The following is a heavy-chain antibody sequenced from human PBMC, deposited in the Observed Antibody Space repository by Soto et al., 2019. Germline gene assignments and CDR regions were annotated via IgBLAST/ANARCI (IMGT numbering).Heavy chain of an antibody. CDR2: IYHSGST. V-gene: IGHV4-30-2*01. Sequence: QLQLQESGSGLVKPSQTLSLTCAVSGGSISSGCYSWSWLRQPPGKVLEWIGYIYHSGSTYYNPSLKGRVTISVDRSKSQFSLKLSSVTAADTAVYYCARWWMSAHRFDPWGQGTLVTVSS. CDR3: ARWWMSAHRFDP. CDR1: GGSISSGCYS. J-gene: IGHJ5*02. D-gene: IGHD2-8*01.